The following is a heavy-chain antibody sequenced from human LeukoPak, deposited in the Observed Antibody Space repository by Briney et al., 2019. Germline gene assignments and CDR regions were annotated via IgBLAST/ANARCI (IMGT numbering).Heavy chain of an antibody. V-gene: IGHV4-34*01. D-gene: IGHD3-22*01. J-gene: IGHJ1*01. CDR1: GGSFSGYY. CDR2: INHSGST. Sequence: SETLSLTCAVYGGSFSGYYWSWIRQPPGKGLEWIGEINHSGSTNYNPSLKSRVTISVDTSKNQFSLKLSSVTAADTAVYYCARLAQDSSGYFQHWGQGTLVTVSS. CDR3: ARLAQDSSGYFQH.